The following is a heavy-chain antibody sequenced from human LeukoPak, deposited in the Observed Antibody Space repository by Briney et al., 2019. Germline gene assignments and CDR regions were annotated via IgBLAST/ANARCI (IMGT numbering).Heavy chain of an antibody. D-gene: IGHD6-19*01. V-gene: IGHV1-18*01. Sequence: ASVKVSCKASGYTFTSYGISWVRQAPGQGLEWMGWISAYNGNTNYAQKLQGRVTMTTDTSTSTAYMELRSLRSDDTAVYYCARDGSSDWYSDGMDVWGQGTTVTVSS. CDR1: GYTFTSYG. CDR3: ARDGSSDWYSDGMDV. CDR2: ISAYNGNT. J-gene: IGHJ6*02.